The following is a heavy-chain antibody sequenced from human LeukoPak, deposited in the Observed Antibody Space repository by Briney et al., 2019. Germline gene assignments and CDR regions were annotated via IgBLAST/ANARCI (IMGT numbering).Heavy chain of an antibody. Sequence: SETLSLTCAVYGGSFSGYYWSWIRQPPGKGLEWIGEINHSEITNYNPSLKSRVTISVDTSKNQFSLKLSSVTAGDTAVYYCARAVTYHDVLTGYYRDYFDYWGQGILVTVSS. CDR1: GGSFSGYY. D-gene: IGHD3-9*01. J-gene: IGHJ4*02. V-gene: IGHV4-34*01. CDR2: INHSEIT. CDR3: ARAVTYHDVLTGYYRDYFDY.